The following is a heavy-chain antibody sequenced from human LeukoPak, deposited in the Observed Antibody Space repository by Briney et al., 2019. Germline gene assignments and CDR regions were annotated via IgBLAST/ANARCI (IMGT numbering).Heavy chain of an antibody. D-gene: IGHD6-13*01. CDR1: GGSISSYY. V-gene: IGHV4-59*01. Sequence: SSETLSLTCTVSGGSISSYYWSWIRQPPGKGLEWIGYIYYSGSTNYNPSLKSRVTISVDTSKNQFSLKLSSVTAADTAAYYCARGVAASPEYWFDPWGQGTLVTVSS. CDR3: ARGVAASPEYWFDP. J-gene: IGHJ5*02. CDR2: IYYSGST.